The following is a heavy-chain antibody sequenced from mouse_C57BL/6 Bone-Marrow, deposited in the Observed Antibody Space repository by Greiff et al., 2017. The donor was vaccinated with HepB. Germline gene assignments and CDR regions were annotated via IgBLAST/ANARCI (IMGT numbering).Heavy chain of an antibody. CDR3: ARAYGSSYPEYFDV. D-gene: IGHD1-1*01. V-gene: IGHV5-16*01. CDR1: GFTFSDYY. J-gene: IGHJ1*03. Sequence: EVMLVESEGGLVQPGSSMTLSCTASGFTFSDYYMAWVRQVPEKGLEWVANINYDGSSTYYLDSLKSRFIISRDNAKNILYLQMSSLKSEDTATYYCARAYGSSYPEYFDVWGTGTTVTVSS. CDR2: INYDGSST.